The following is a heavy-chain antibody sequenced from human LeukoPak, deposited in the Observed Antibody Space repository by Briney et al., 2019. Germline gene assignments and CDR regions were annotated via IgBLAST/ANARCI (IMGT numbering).Heavy chain of an antibody. CDR2: VKQDGSEK. CDR3: TRQWIMDY. D-gene: IGHD5-12*01. CDR1: GFTLSSYW. Sequence: SGGSLRLSCAASGFTLSSYWMNWVRQAPGKGLEWVANVKQDGSEKYYVDSVKGRFTISRDNAKNSLYLQMNSLRAEDTAVYYCTRQWIMDYWGQGTLVTVSS. J-gene: IGHJ4*02. V-gene: IGHV3-7*01.